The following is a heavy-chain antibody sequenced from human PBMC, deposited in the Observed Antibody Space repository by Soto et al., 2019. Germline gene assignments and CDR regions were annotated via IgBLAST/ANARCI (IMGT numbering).Heavy chain of an antibody. CDR3: ARDPSYWVAVAGPLDY. D-gene: IGHD6-19*01. CDR2: INAGNGNT. V-gene: IGHV1-3*01. J-gene: IGHJ4*02. CDR1: GYTFTSYA. Sequence: QVQLVQSGAEVKKPGASVKVSCKASGYTFTSYAMHWVRQAPGQRLEWMGWINAGNGNTKCSQKFQGRVTITRDTSASTAYMELSSLRSEDTAVYYCARDPSYWVAVAGPLDYWGQGTLVTVSS.